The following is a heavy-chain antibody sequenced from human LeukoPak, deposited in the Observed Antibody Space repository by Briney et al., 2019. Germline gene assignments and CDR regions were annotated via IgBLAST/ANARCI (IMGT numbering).Heavy chain of an antibody. CDR3: ARGTQGVFDY. D-gene: IGHD3/OR15-3a*01. CDR2: ISSSSSYI. J-gene: IGHJ4*02. CDR1: GFXFSSYS. Sequence: PGGSLRLSCAASGFXFSSYSINWVRQAPGKGLEWVSSISSSSSYIYYADSVNGRFTISRDNAKNSLYLQMNSLRAEDTAVYSCARGTQGVFDYWGQGTLVTVSS. V-gene: IGHV3-21*01.